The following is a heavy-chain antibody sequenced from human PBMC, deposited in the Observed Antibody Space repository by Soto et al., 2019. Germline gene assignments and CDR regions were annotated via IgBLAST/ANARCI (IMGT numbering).Heavy chain of an antibody. CDR3: AVTTGY. CDR1: GYTFTDYD. CDR2: VSPDHGNA. V-gene: IGHV1-8*01. D-gene: IGHD4-17*01. Sequence: GASVKVSCKTSGYTFTDYDINWVRQAPGQGLEWMGWVSPDHGNAGYARQFQGRITMTSDTSINTVFMELTNLRPEDTAVYYCAVTTGYWGQGTKVTSPQ. J-gene: IGHJ4*02.